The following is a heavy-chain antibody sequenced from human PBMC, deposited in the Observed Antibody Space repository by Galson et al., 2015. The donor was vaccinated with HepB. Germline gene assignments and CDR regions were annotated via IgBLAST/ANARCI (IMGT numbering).Heavy chain of an antibody. Sequence: LEWVAHINQDGSSKYYVDSVKGRFTISRDNAKDSVYLQLDSLRAEDTAVYYCARRISLVRGIITKPDYYYGMDVWGQGTTVTVAS. V-gene: IGHV3-7*03. CDR3: ARRISLVRGIITKPDYYYGMDV. J-gene: IGHJ6*02. CDR2: INQDGSSK. D-gene: IGHD3-10*01.